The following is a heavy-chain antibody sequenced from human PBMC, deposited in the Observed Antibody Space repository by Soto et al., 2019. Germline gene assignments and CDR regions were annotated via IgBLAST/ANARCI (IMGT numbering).Heavy chain of an antibody. CDR2: ISSSAVTT. CDR1: EFTFSDYD. Sequence: EVQLVESGGDLVQPGGSLRLSCAASEFTFSDYDMSWVRQAPGKGLEWLSYISSSAVTTYYADSIKGRLTVSRDNAKKLLNLQMNSLRAEDTAVYYCARSAPSTGYDSWGQGTLVTVSS. J-gene: IGHJ5*01. CDR3: ARSAPSTGYDS. D-gene: IGHD5-12*01. V-gene: IGHV3-48*01.